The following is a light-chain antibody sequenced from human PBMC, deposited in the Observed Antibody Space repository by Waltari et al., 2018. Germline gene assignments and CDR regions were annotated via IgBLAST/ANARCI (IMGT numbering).Light chain of an antibody. CDR2: MSK. Sequence: QSVLTQPPSASGTPAQRLTTSCSGRNSNIGSNYVYWYQQLPGTTTKLLIYMSKQRPSGVPERFSGSKSGTSASLAISGLRSDDEADYYCAAWDDSLNVILFGGGTKLTVL. V-gene: IGLV1-47*01. J-gene: IGLJ2*01. CDR3: AAWDDSLNVIL. CDR1: NSNIGSNY.